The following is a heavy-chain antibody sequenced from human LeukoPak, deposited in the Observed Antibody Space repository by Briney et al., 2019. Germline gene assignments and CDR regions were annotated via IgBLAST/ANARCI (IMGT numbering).Heavy chain of an antibody. CDR2: FDPEDGET. J-gene: IGHJ4*02. V-gene: IGHV1-24*01. CDR1: GYTLTELS. CDR3: ARDQERPLGYLDY. Sequence: ASVKVSCKVSGYTLTELSMHWVRQAPGKGLEWMGGFDPEDGETIYAQKFQGRVTMTRDTSTSTVHMELGSLRSEDTAVYYCARDQERPLGYLDYWGQGTLVTGSS.